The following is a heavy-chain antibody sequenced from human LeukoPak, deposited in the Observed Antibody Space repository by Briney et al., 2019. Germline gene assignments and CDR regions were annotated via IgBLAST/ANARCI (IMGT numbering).Heavy chain of an antibody. D-gene: IGHD1-26*01. V-gene: IGHV4-30-2*01. CDR1: GGSISSGGYS. CDR3: ARGSGSYSPFDY. J-gene: IGHJ4*02. Sequence: SQTLSLTCAVSGGSISSGGYSWSWIRQPPGKGLEWIGYIYHSGSTYYNPSLKSRVTISVDRSKNQFSLKLSSVTAAGTAVYYCARGSGSYSPFDYWGQGTLVTVSS. CDR2: IYHSGST.